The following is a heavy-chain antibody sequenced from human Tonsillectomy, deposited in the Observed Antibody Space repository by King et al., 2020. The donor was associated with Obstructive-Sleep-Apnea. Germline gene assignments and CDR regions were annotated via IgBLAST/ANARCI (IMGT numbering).Heavy chain of an antibody. V-gene: IGHV5-51*01. J-gene: IGHJ2*01. CDR2: IYPVDSDT. D-gene: IGHD3-10*01. CDR1: GYSFSTYW. CDR3: ASRFYYASYPWYFDL. Sequence: VQLVESGAEVKKPGESLKISCKGSGYSFSTYWVGWVRQMPGKGLEWMGIIYPVDSDTRYSPSFQGQVTISADKSISTAYLQWSSLKASDTAMYYCASRFYYASYPWYFDLWGRGTLVTVSS.